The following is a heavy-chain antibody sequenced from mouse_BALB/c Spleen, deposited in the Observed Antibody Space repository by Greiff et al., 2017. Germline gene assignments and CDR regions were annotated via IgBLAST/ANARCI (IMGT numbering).Heavy chain of an antibody. CDR3: ARRKTRGSSSWFAY. CDR2: INPSTGYT. D-gene: IGHD1-1*01. V-gene: IGHV1-7*01. J-gene: IGHJ3*01. Sequence: VQLQESGAELAKPGASVKMPCKASGYTFTSYWMHWVKQRPGQGLEWIGYINPSTGYTEYNQKFKDKATLTADKSSSTAYMQLSSLTSEDSAVYYCARRKTRGSSSWFAYWGQGTLVTVSA. CDR1: GYTFTSYW.